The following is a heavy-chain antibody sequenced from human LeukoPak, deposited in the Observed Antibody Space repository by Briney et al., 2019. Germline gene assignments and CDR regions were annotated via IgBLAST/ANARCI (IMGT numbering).Heavy chain of an antibody. CDR1: GFTFSSYS. V-gene: IGHV3-30*03. CDR3: ARGRYYDSSGYYGY. Sequence: GGSLRLSCAASGFTFSSYSMHWVRQAPGKGLEWVAVISYDGSNKYYADSVKGRFTISRDNSKNTLYLQMNSLGAEDTAVYYCARGRYYDSSGYYGYWGQGTLVTVSS. CDR2: ISYDGSNK. D-gene: IGHD3-22*01. J-gene: IGHJ4*02.